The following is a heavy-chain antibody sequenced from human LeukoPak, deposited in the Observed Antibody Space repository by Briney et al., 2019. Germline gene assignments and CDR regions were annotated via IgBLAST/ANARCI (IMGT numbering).Heavy chain of an antibody. CDR2: IKQDGGEE. CDR3: AREDLTTVVTDY. CDR1: GFTFSSYW. D-gene: IGHD4-23*01. Sequence: PGGSLRLSCVVSGFTFSSYWMSWVRQAPGKGLEWVANIKQDGGEENYVDSVKGRFTISRDNAKNSLSLQMNSLRAEDTAFYYCAREDLTTVVTDYWGQGTLVTVSS. V-gene: IGHV3-7*01. J-gene: IGHJ4*02.